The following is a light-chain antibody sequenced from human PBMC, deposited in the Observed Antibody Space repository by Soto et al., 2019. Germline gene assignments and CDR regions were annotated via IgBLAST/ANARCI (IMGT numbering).Light chain of an antibody. CDR2: GAS. J-gene: IGKJ5*01. Sequence: LSCWASETVATNLAWYQQKPGQAPRLLISGASTRAAGISDRISGSGSGTDFTLTISRLEPEDFAVYYSQQYGLSPITLGHGTRLEI. CDR3: QQYGLSPIT. V-gene: IGKV3-20*01. CDR1: ETVATN.